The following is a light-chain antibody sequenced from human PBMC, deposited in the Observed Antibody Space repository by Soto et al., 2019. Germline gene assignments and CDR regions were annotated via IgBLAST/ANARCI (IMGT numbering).Light chain of an antibody. CDR3: QQLNSYPLT. V-gene: IGKV1-9*01. Sequence: DIQLTQSPSFLSASVGDRVTITCRASQGISSYLAWYQQKPGKAPKLLIYAASTLQSGVPSRFSGSGSGTEFTLTIRSLQTEDFATYYCQQLNSYPLTFGQGTRLEI. CDR2: AAS. J-gene: IGKJ5*01. CDR1: QGISSY.